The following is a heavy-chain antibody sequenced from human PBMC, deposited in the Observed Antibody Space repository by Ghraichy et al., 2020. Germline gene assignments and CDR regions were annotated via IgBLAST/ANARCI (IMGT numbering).Heavy chain of an antibody. D-gene: IGHD6-13*01. Sequence: GGSLRLSCAASGFTFSSYSMNWVRQAPGKGLEWVANIRPDKSEIYYVDSVKGRFTISRDNAKNSLYLQMDSLRVEDTAVYYCASGIGAAGKFGNWGQGTLVTVSS. CDR3: ASGIGAAGKFGN. CDR2: IRPDKSEI. V-gene: IGHV3-7*03. J-gene: IGHJ4*02. CDR1: GFTFSSYS.